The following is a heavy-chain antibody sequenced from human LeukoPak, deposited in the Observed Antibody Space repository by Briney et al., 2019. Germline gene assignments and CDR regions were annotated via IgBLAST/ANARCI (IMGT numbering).Heavy chain of an antibody. Sequence: SETLSLTCTVSGGSISSYYWSWIRQPPGKELEWIGYIYYSGSTNYNPSLKSRLTISVDTSKNQFSLKLSSVTAADTAVYYCARHFTGYYSYGMDVWGQGTTVAVSS. CDR1: GGSISSYY. CDR2: IYYSGST. CDR3: ARHFTGYYSYGMDV. V-gene: IGHV4-59*08. J-gene: IGHJ6*02.